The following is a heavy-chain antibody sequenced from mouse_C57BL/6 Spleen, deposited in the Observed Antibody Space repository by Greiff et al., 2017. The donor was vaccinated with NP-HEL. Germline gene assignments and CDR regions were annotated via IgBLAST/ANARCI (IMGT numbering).Heavy chain of an antibody. CDR1: GYTFTSYW. Sequence: QVQLQQPGAELVKPGASVKLSCKASGYTFTSYWMHWVKQRPGRGLGWIGRIDPTSGGSKYNEKFKSKATLTVDKPSSTAYMQLSSLTSEDSAVYYCAKVDDYDGGWYFDVWGTGTTVTVSS. CDR3: AKVDDYDGGWYFDV. J-gene: IGHJ1*03. CDR2: IDPTSGGS. D-gene: IGHD2-4*01. V-gene: IGHV1-72*01.